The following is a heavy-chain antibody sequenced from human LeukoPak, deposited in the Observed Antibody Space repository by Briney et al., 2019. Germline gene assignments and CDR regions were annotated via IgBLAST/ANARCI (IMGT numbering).Heavy chain of an antibody. CDR3: AKDQVGSKWLRDECYFDY. CDR1: GFTFSSSG. J-gene: IGHJ4*02. V-gene: IGHV3-30*02. CDR2: IRYDGSNK. D-gene: IGHD5-12*01. Sequence: LPGGSLRLSCAASGFTFSSSGMHWVRQAPGKGLEWVTFIRYDGSNKYYADSVKGRFTISRDNSKNTLYLQMNSLRAEDTAVYYCAKDQVGSKWLRDECYFDYWGQGTLVTVYS.